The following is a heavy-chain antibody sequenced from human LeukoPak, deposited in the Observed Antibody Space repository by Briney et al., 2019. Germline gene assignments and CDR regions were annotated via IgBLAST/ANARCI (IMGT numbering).Heavy chain of an antibody. CDR3: AKSGRGSGWYGAYYFDY. CDR1: GLTFSIYS. CDR2: ISSSRSYI. J-gene: IGHJ4*02. Sequence: GGSLRLSCAASGLTFSIYSKNGLRDSPGEGVEWVSSISSSRSYIYYTHPVRGRYPISRDNAKNSLYLQKNSLRAEDTAVYYCAKSGRGSGWYGAYYFDYWDRGTLVTVSS. V-gene: IGHV3-21*04. D-gene: IGHD6-19*01.